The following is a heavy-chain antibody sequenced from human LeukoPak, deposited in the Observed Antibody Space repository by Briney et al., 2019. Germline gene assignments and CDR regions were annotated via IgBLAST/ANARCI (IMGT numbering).Heavy chain of an antibody. V-gene: IGHV3-23*01. CDR2: ISGSGGST. CDR3: AKATSYDYVWGSYREYYFDY. CDR1: GLTFSSYA. Sequence: GGSLRLSCAASGLTFSSYAMSWVRQAPGKGLEWVSAISGSGGSTYYADSVKGRFTISRDNSKNTLYLQMNSLRAEDTAVYYRAKATSYDYVWGSYREYYFDYWGQGTLVTVSS. J-gene: IGHJ4*02. D-gene: IGHD3-16*02.